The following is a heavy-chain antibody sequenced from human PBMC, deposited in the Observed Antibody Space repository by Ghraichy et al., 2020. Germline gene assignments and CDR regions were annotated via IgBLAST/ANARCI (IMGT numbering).Heavy chain of an antibody. J-gene: IGHJ6*02. D-gene: IGHD3-3*01. V-gene: IGHV4-39*07. Sequence: SETLSLTCTVSGGSISSSSYYWSWIRQPPGKGLEWIGSVYYTGSTHYNPSLKSRVTISADTSKKQFSLMLSPVTAADTAVYYCARDLSRYDFWSGYYRADYYYYGMDVWGHGTTVTVSS. CDR2: VYYTGST. CDR1: GGSISSSSYY. CDR3: ARDLSRYDFWSGYYRADYYYYGMDV.